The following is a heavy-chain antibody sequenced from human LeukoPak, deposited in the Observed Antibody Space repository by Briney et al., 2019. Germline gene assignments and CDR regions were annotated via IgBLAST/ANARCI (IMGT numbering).Heavy chain of an antibody. Sequence: GSLRLSCAASGFIVSGNYMSWVRQAPGKGLEWLSVIHRGGNTYYADSVKGRFTISRDSSKNTVFLQMDRLRAEDTAVYYCARDPGYGLGVDYGDYWGQGTLVTVSS. V-gene: IGHV3-66*01. CDR1: GFIVSGNY. D-gene: IGHD3-10*01. CDR2: IHRGGNT. J-gene: IGHJ4*02. CDR3: ARDPGYGLGVDYGDY.